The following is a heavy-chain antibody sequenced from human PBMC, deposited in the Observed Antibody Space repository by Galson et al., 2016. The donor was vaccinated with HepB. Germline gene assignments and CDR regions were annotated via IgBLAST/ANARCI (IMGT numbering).Heavy chain of an antibody. V-gene: IGHV3-73*01. CDR2: IRSKANSYAT. D-gene: IGHD4-17*01. J-gene: IGHJ5*02. CDR1: GFTFSASA. CDR3: AKTDWDYDGANWFDP. Sequence: SLRLSCAASGFTFSASAMHWVRQASGKGLEWVGRIRSKANSYATAYAVSVKGRFTISRDDSKNTAYLQMNSLKTEDTAVYYCAKTDWDYDGANWFDPWGQGILITVSS.